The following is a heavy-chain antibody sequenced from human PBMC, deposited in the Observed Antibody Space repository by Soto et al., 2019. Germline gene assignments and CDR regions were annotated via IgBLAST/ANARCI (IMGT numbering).Heavy chain of an antibody. CDR2: IYYSGST. J-gene: IGHJ4*02. Sequence: QVQLQESGPGLVKPSQTLSLTCTVSGGSISSGDYYWSWIRQPPGKGLEWIGYIYYSGSTYYNPSLKSRLTLSVDTSRSQVSLKLSSVTAADTAVYYWARNDGGIGYWGQGTLVTVSS. D-gene: IGHD1-1*01. CDR3: ARNDGGIGY. CDR1: GGSISSGDYY. V-gene: IGHV4-30-4*01.